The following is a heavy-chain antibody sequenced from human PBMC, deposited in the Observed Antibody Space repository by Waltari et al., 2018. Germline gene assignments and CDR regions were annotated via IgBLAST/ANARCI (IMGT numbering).Heavy chain of an antibody. V-gene: IGHV3-74*01. J-gene: IGHJ6*02. D-gene: IGHD6-13*01. CDR2: INSGGTDT. CDR3: ARMARKTYSSPVPVRDYYYGMDV. CDR1: GFTFSRYW. Sequence: EEQLVESGGGLIQPGESLRGSCAVSGFTFSRYWMNWVRQGPGKGLVWVARINSGGTDTSYADAVEVRFTISRDNAKNTVYLHMKSLSAEDTAVYYCARMARKTYSSPVPVRDYYYGMDVWGLGTTVTVSS.